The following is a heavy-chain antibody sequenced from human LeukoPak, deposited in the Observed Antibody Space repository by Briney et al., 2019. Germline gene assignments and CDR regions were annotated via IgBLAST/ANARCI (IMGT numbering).Heavy chain of an antibody. CDR1: GGSVSSGSYY. V-gene: IGHV4-61*01. J-gene: IGHJ4*02. Sequence: SETLSLTCTVSGGSVSSGSYYWSWIRQPPGKGLEWIGYIYYSGSTNYNPSLKSRVTISVDASKNQFSLKLSSVTAADTAVYYCARSFKLETNQFDYWGQGTLVTVSS. D-gene: IGHD1-1*01. CDR3: ARSFKLETNQFDY. CDR2: IYYSGST.